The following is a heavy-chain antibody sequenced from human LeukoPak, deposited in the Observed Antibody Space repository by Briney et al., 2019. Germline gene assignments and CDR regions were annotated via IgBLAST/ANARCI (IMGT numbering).Heavy chain of an antibody. Sequence: PSETLSLTCIVSGDSVSSGSYYWSWIRQPPGKGLEWIAFTYYSGSTNYNPSLMSRVTISVDTSKNQVSLNLSSVTAADTAVYYCAGQKWSGPFDCWGQGTLVTVSS. CDR3: AGQKWSGPFDC. CDR1: GDSVSSGSYY. D-gene: IGHD3-10*02. CDR2: TYYSGST. J-gene: IGHJ4*02. V-gene: IGHV4-61*01.